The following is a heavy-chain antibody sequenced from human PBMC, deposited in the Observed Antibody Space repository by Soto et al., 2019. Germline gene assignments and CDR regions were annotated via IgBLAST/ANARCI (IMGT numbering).Heavy chain of an antibody. CDR3: ARYYDVNTAVDYWYFDL. V-gene: IGHV4-4*07. D-gene: IGHD3-16*01. CDR1: GGSITNHY. J-gene: IGHJ2*01. Sequence: QVQLQESGPRLVTPSETLTLTCSVSGGSITNHYWGWIRQPPGKGLEFIGRIYPSGRAHYNPSLQDRVTMSVDTSKNQFSLNVNSVTAADTAIYYCARYYDVNTAVDYWYFDLWGRGTLVTVSS. CDR2: IYPSGRA.